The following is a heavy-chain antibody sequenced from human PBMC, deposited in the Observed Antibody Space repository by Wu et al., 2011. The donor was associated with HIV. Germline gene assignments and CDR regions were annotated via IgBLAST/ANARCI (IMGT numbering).Heavy chain of an antibody. J-gene: IGHJ3*02. CDR3: ARDLYLADSSGYLDSPDAFDI. Sequence: QVQLVQSGAEVKKPGSSVKVSCKASGGTFSSYAISWVRQAPGQGLEWMGRIIPIFGTANYAQKFQGRVTITADKSTSTAYMELSSLRSEDTAVYYCARDLYLADSSGYLDSPDAFDIWGQGTMVTVSS. CDR2: IIPIFGTA. V-gene: IGHV1-69*14. D-gene: IGHD3-22*01. CDR1: GGTFSSYA.